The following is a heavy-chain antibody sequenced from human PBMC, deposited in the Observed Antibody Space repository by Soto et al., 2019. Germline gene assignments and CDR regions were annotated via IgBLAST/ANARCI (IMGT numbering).Heavy chain of an antibody. CDR1: GFTVGNNY. D-gene: IGHD3-10*01. CDR2: IHRGGST. V-gene: IGHV3-66*01. J-gene: IGHJ4*02. CDR3: ARSANTYGSPFDY. Sequence: PGGSLRLSCAASGFTVGNNYMSRVRQAPGKGLEWVSIIHRGGSTSYADSVKGRFTISRDSSKNILYLQINGLTADDTAVYYCARSANTYGSPFDYWGQGALVPVSS.